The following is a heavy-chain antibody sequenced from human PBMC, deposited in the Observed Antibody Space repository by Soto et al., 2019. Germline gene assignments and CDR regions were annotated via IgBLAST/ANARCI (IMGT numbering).Heavy chain of an antibody. J-gene: IGHJ6*02. V-gene: IGHV4-59*01. Sequence: PSEPLSLTCTVSDGSISSYYWSWIRQPPGKGLEWIGYIYYSGSTNYNPSLKSRVTISVDTSKNQFSLKLSSVTAADTAVYYCARGDVDCDFWSGYCTYGMDVWGQGTTVTVSS. CDR3: ARGDVDCDFWSGYCTYGMDV. CDR2: IYYSGST. D-gene: IGHD3-3*01. CDR1: DGSISSYY.